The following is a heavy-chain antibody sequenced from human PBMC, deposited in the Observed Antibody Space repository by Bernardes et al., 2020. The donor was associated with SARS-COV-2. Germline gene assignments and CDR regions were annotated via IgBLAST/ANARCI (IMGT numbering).Heavy chain of an antibody. CDR1: GFTVSSHY. Sequence: GGSLRLSCAASGFTVSSHYMSWVRQAPGKGLEWVSVIYSGGNTYSADSVKGRFTISRDNSKNTVYLQMNSLRAEDTAVYYCARDYPGPADWGQGTLVTVSS. D-gene: IGHD6-13*01. J-gene: IGHJ4*02. CDR2: IYSGGNT. CDR3: ARDYPGPAD. V-gene: IGHV3-66*01.